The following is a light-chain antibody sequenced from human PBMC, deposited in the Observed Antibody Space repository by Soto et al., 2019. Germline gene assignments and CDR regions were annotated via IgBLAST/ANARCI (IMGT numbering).Light chain of an antibody. CDR3: QQGSTWPRA. CDR1: QSVSF. CDR2: DAS. Sequence: VVLTQSPATLSLSRGESATLSCRASQSVSFLAWYQQKPGQAPRLLIYDASTRATGIPARFGGSGSGTDFTLTISSLESEDFAVYYCQQGSTWPRAFGQGTKVEIK. V-gene: IGKV3-11*01. J-gene: IGKJ1*01.